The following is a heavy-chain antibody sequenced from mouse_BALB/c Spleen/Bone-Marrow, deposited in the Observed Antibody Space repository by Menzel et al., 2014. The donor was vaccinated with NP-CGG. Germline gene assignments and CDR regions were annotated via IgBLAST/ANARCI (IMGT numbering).Heavy chain of an antibody. J-gene: IGHJ3*01. CDR3: AFYYYGSSLFAF. V-gene: IGHV14-3*02. CDR2: IDPANGNT. D-gene: IGHD1-1*01. CDR1: GFNIKDTY. Sequence: EVQLQQSGAELVKPGVSLKLSCTASGFNIKDTYMHWVKQRPEQGLEWIGRIDPANGNTKYDPKFQGKATITADTSSNTAYLQLSSLTSEDTAVYYCAFYYYGSSLFAFWSQAALVTISA.